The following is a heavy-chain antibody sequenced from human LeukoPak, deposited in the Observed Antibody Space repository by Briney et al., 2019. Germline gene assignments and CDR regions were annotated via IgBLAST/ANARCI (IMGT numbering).Heavy chain of an antibody. CDR2: TSYDGSNK. V-gene: IGHV3-30-3*01. D-gene: IGHD3-10*01. CDR1: GFTFSSYA. J-gene: IGHJ4*02. Sequence: GGSLRLSCAASGFTFSSYAMHWVRQAPGKGLEWVAVTSYDGSNKYYADSVKGRFTISRDNSKNTLYLQMNSLRAEDTAVYYCARTTNTVRGVCDYWGQGTLVTVSS. CDR3: ARTTNTVRGVCDY.